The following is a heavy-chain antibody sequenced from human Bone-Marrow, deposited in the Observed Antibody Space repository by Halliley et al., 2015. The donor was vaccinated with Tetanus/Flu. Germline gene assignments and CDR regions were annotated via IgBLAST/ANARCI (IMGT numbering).Heavy chain of an antibody. V-gene: IGHV4-59*01. Sequence: TLSLTCAVSGGSISSDYWNWIRQPPGKGLEWIAYIYYSGSTNYNPPLKSRVTISVDTSKNQFSLRLTSVTVADTAVYYCARDRHGGYWFASWGQGTLVTVSS. CDR1: GGSISSDY. J-gene: IGHJ5*01. CDR2: IYYSGST. CDR3: ARDRHGGYWFAS. D-gene: IGHD4-17*01.